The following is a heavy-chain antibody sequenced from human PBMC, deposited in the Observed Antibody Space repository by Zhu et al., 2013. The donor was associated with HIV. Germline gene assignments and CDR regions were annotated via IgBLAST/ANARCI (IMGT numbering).Heavy chain of an antibody. CDR3: AGAYYGRFLEWLLYLPPYYYYGMDV. V-gene: IGHV1-69*01. Sequence: QVQLVQSGAEVKKPGSSVKVSCKASGGTFSSYAISWVRQAPGQGLEWMGGIIPIFGTANYAQKFQGRVTITADESTSTAYMELSSLRSEDTAVYYCAGAYYGRFLEWLLYLPPYYYYGMDVWGQGTTVTVSS. J-gene: IGHJ6*02. D-gene: IGHD3-3*01. CDR1: GGTFSSYA. CDR2: IIPIFGTA.